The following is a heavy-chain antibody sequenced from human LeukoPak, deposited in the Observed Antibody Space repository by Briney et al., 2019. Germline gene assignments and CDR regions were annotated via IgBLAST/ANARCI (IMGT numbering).Heavy chain of an antibody. Sequence: GGSLRLSCAASGFTFSSYAMSWVRQAPGKGLEWVSAISGSGGSTYYADSVKGRFTISRDNSKNTLYLQMNSLRAEDTAVYHCEKVVGYSYGFLDYWGQGTLVTVSS. CDR2: ISGSGGST. CDR3: EKVVGYSYGFLDY. V-gene: IGHV3-23*01. CDR1: GFTFSSYA. J-gene: IGHJ4*02. D-gene: IGHD5-18*01.